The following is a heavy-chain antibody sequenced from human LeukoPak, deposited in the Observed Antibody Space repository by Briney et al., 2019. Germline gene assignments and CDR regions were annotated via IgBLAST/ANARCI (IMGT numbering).Heavy chain of an antibody. Sequence: GASVKVSCKTSGYTFTSYYIHWVRQAPGQGLEWVGLINPSSGATNYAQKFQGRVTMTRDTSTSTVYMELSSQRSEDTAVYYCARATSFDYYYGMDGWGQGTTVTVSS. CDR1: GYTFTSYY. CDR3: ARATSFDYYYGMDG. CDR2: INPSSGAT. V-gene: IGHV1-46*01. D-gene: IGHD1-26*01. J-gene: IGHJ6*02.